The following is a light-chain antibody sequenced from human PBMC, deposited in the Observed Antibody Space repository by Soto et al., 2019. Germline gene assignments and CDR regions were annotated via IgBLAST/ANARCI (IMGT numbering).Light chain of an antibody. CDR3: QQYDSYAWT. CDR1: QSISSW. V-gene: IGKV1-5*01. Sequence: DIQMTQSPSILSASVGDRVTITCRASQSISSWLAWYQQKPGEAPKLLIYDASSLESGVPSRFSGIGSGTEFTLTITSLQPDDFATYYCQQYDSYAWTFGQGTKVDIK. J-gene: IGKJ1*01. CDR2: DAS.